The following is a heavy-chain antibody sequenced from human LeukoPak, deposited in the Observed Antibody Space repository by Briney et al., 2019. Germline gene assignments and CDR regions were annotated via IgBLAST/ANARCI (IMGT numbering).Heavy chain of an antibody. CDR3: ARRTIAAAGTGWFDP. CDR1: GGSISSSNW. Sequence: SGTLSLTCAVSGGSISSSNWWSWVRQPPGKGLEWIGEIYHSGSTNYNPSLKSRVTISVDTSKNQFSLKLSSVTAADTAVYYCARRTIAAAGTGWFDPWGQGTLVTVSS. CDR2: IYHSGST. V-gene: IGHV4-4*02. J-gene: IGHJ5*02. D-gene: IGHD6-13*01.